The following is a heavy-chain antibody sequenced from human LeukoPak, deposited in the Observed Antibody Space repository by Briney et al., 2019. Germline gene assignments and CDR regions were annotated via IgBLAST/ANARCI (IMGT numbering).Heavy chain of an antibody. CDR3: ARIDPFGTHVHY. J-gene: IGHJ4*02. D-gene: IGHD3-16*01. Sequence: SETLSLTCTVSGGSISSGSYYWSWIRQPAGKGLEWIGRIYASGSTDYNPSLKSRVTISVDTSKNQFSLKLNSVTAADTAVYYCARIDPFGTHVHYWGQGTLVTVSS. CDR2: IYASGST. V-gene: IGHV4-61*02. CDR1: GGSISSGSYY.